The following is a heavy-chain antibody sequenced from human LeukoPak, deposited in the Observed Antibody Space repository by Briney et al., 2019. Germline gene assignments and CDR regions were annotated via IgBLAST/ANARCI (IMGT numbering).Heavy chain of an antibody. Sequence: HPGGSLRLSCAASGFRFDDYAMHWVRQAPGKGLEWVSGISWDSAAIGYADSVRGRFTLSRDNAKNSLFLQMSSLRVEDTALYYCTKRARMSIAAAGDGFHIWGQGTMVTVSS. J-gene: IGHJ3*02. CDR2: ISWDSAAI. D-gene: IGHD6-13*01. CDR3: TKRARMSIAAAGDGFHI. V-gene: IGHV3-9*01. CDR1: GFRFDDYA.